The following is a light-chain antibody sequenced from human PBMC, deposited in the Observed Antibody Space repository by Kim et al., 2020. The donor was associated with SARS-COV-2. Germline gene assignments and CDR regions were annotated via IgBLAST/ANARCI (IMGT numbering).Light chain of an antibody. CDR2: SNV. CDR1: SSDIGSNT. J-gene: IGLJ3*02. V-gene: IGLV1-44*01. Sequence: GQRVTISCSGSSSDIGSNTVTWYQQFPGTTPKLLIYSNVQRPSGVPDRFSGSKSGTSASLAISGLQSEDEADYYCASWDDSLSGWVFGGGTQLTFL. CDR3: ASWDDSLSGWV.